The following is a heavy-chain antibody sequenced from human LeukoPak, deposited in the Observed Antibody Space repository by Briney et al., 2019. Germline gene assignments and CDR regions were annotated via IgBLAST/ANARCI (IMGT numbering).Heavy chain of an antibody. Sequence: GASVKVSCKASGYTFTSYGISWVRQAPGQGLEWMGWISAYNGNTNYAQKLQGRVTMTTDTSTSTAYMELRSLRSDDTAVYYCVRDLFDYGDYYFDYWGQGTLVTVSS. CDR1: GYTFTSYG. CDR3: VRDLFDYGDYYFDY. D-gene: IGHD4-17*01. CDR2: ISAYNGNT. V-gene: IGHV1-18*01. J-gene: IGHJ4*02.